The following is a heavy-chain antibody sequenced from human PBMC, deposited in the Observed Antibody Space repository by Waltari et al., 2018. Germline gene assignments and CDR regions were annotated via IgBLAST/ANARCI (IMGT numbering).Heavy chain of an antibody. D-gene: IGHD4-17*01. CDR2: INAGNGNT. Sequence: QVQLVQSGAEVKKPGASVKVSCKASGYTFTSYAMHWVRQAPGQRLEWMGWINAGNGNTKYSQKFQVRVTMTEDTSTDTAYMELSSLRSEDTAVYYCATQVEEVTTYYYYGMDVWGQGTTVTVSS. J-gene: IGHJ6*02. CDR1: GYTFTSYA. CDR3: ATQVEEVTTYYYYGMDV. V-gene: IGHV1-3*01.